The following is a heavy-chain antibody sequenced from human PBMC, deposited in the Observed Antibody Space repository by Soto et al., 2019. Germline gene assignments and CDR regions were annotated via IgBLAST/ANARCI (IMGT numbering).Heavy chain of an antibody. J-gene: IGHJ5*02. CDR2: IYATGTT. CDR1: GASISGFY. Sequence: SETLSLTCTVSGASISGFYWSWIRKSAGKGLGWIGRIYATGTTDYNPSLKSRVMMSVDTSKKQFSLKLRSVTAADTAVYYCVRDGTKTLRDWFDPWGQGISVTVSS. V-gene: IGHV4-4*07. D-gene: IGHD1-1*01. CDR3: VRDGTKTLRDWFDP.